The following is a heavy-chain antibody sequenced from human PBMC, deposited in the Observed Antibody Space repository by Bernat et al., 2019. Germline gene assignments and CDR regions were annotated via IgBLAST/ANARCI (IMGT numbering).Heavy chain of an antibody. CDR2: IYYSGST. CDR3: AGGGWFGELRGWFDP. J-gene: IGHJ5*02. V-gene: IGHV4-39*07. CDR1: GGSISSSSYY. D-gene: IGHD3-10*01. Sequence: QLQLQESGPGLVKPSETLSLTCTVSGGSISSSSYYWGWIRQPPGKGLEWIGSIYYSGSTYYNPSLKSRVTISVDTSKNQFSLKLSSVTAADTAVYYCAGGGWFGELRGWFDPWGQGTLVTVSS.